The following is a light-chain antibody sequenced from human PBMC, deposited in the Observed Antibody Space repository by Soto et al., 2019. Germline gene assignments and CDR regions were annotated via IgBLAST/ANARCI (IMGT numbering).Light chain of an antibody. Sequence: DIQMTQSPSSLSASVGDRVTLTCQASQDISNYLNWYQQKPGKAPKLLIYDASNLETGVPSRFSGSGSGTDFTFTISSLQPEDIVTYYCQQYDNLRITFGQGTRLEIK. J-gene: IGKJ5*01. V-gene: IGKV1-33*01. CDR2: DAS. CDR3: QQYDNLRIT. CDR1: QDISNY.